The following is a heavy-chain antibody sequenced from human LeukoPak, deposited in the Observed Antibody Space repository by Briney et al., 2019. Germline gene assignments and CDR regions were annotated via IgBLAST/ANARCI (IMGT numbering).Heavy chain of an antibody. V-gene: IGHV3-23*01. D-gene: IGHD3-22*01. J-gene: IGHJ4*02. CDR2: ISGGGDTT. CDR1: GFTFSNNG. CDR3: AKTNGFYDY. Sequence: GGSLRLSCAASGFTFSNNGMSWVRQSPGRGLEWVSGISGGGDTTYYAESVKGRFTISRDNSKNTLFLQMNSLTAEDTAVYYCAKTNGFYDYWDQGTLVAVSS.